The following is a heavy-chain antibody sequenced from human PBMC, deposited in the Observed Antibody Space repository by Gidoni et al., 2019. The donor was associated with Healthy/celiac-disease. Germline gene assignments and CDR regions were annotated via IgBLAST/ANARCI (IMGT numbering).Heavy chain of an antibody. V-gene: IGHV4-31*03. D-gene: IGHD3-22*01. CDR1: GGSISRGGYY. Sequence: QVQLQESGPGLWMPSPPLSLNCPVPGGSISRGGYYWSWIRQHPGKGLEWIGYIYYSGSTYYNPSLKSRVTISVDTSKNQFSLKLSSVTAADTAVYYCAREGEYYYDSSGYHRTFDIWGQGTMVTVSS. CDR2: IYYSGST. CDR3: AREGEYYYDSSGYHRTFDI. J-gene: IGHJ3*02.